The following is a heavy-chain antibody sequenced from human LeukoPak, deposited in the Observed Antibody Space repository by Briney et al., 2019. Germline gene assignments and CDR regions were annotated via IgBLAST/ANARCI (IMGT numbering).Heavy chain of an antibody. D-gene: IGHD7-27*01. Sequence: SETLSLTCTVSGGSISSSSYYWGWIRQPPGKGLEWIGRIYTSGSTNYNPSLKSRVTMSVDTSKNQFSLKLSSVTAADTAVYYCARDNWGYFDYFDYWGQGTLVTVSS. CDR3: ARDNWGYFDYFDY. V-gene: IGHV4-39*07. CDR1: GGSISSSSYY. CDR2: IYTSGST. J-gene: IGHJ4*02.